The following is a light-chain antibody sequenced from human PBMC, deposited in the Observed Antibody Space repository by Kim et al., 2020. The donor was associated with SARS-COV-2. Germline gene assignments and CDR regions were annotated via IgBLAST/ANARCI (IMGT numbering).Light chain of an antibody. CDR1: QSVSSN. CDR3: QQRTNWIT. V-gene: IGKV3-11*01. CDR2: DAS. Sequence: SWSPGERATLSCRASQSVSSNLAWYQQKPGQAPRLLIYDASNRATGIPARFSGSGSGTDFTLTISSLEPEDFVVYYCQQRTNWITFGQGTRLEIK. J-gene: IGKJ5*01.